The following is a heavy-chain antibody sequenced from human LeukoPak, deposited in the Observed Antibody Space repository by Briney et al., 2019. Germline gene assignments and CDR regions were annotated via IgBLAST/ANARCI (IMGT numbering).Heavy chain of an antibody. CDR2: ISAYNGNT. V-gene: IGHV1-18*01. J-gene: IGHJ5*02. Sequence: GASVKVSCKASGYTFTSYGISWVRQAPGQGLEWMGWISAYNGNTNYAQKLQGRVTMTTDTSTSTAYMELRSLRSDDTAVYYCARDQVVVRLGELSLKDWFDPWGQGTLVTVSS. D-gene: IGHD3-16*02. CDR3: ARDQVVVRLGELSLKDWFDP. CDR1: GYTFTSYG.